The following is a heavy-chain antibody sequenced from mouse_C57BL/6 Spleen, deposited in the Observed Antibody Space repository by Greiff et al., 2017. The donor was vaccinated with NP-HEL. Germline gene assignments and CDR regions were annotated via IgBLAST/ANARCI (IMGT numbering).Heavy chain of an antibody. J-gene: IGHJ2*01. Sequence: QVQLQQPGAELVKPGASVKLSCKASGYTFTSYWMQWVKQRPGQGLEWIGELDPSDSYTNYNQKFKGKATLTVDTSSSTAYMQLSSLTSEDSAVYYCARRITTVVPTLGYWGQGTTLTVSS. CDR2: LDPSDSYT. D-gene: IGHD1-1*01. V-gene: IGHV1-50*01. CDR3: ARRITTVVPTLGY. CDR1: GYTFTSYW.